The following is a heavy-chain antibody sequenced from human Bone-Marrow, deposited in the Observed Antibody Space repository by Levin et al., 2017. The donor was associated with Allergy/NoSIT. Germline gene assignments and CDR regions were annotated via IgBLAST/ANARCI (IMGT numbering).Heavy chain of an antibody. J-gene: IGHJ4*02. CDR2: ISSSSSTI. Sequence: HSGGSLRLSCAASGFAFSSYSMDWVRQAPGKGLEWLSYISSSSSTIYYADSVRGRFTISRDNAKNSLYLQMNSLRAEDTAVYYCARDKRGIFYSDYVDYWGQGTLVTVSS. CDR3: ARDKRGIFYSDYVDY. V-gene: IGHV3-48*01. D-gene: IGHD2-8*01. CDR1: GFAFSSYS.